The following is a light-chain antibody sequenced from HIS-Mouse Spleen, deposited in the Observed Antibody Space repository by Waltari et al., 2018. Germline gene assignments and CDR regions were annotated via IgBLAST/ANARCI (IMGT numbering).Light chain of an antibody. CDR2: EDS. V-gene: IGLV3-10*01. J-gene: IGLJ2*01. CDR1: ALPKKY. CDR3: YSTDSSGNHRV. Sequence: SYELTQPPSVSVSPGQTARITCPGGALPKKYAYWYQQKSGQAPVLVIYEDSKRPSGIPERFSGSSSGTIATLTISGAQVEDEADYYCYSTDSSGNHRVFGGGTKLTVL.